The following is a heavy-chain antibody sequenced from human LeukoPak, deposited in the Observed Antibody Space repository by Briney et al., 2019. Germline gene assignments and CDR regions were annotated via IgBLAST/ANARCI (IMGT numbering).Heavy chain of an antibody. CDR2: IIPSLGTP. V-gene: IGHV1-69*04. D-gene: IGHD6-13*01. CDR1: GDTFSNYA. CDR3: ARAGSSRFSVPYYFNY. J-gene: IGHJ4*02. Sequence: SVKVSCKGSGDTFSNYAISWVRQAPGQGLEWVGRIIPSLGTPNYAQKFQGRVTITADRSTTTAYMELSSLRFEDTAVYYCARAGSSRFSVPYYFNYCGQGTPVTVSS.